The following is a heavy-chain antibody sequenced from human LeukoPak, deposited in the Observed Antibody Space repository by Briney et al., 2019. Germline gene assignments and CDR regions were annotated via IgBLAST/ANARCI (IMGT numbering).Heavy chain of an antibody. D-gene: IGHD3-10*01. CDR3: ARDHEYYYGSGSYYPGGCDY. CDR1: GYTFTSYG. CDR2: ISAYSNNT. V-gene: IGHV1-18*01. J-gene: IGHJ4*02. Sequence: ASVKVSCKASGYTFTSYGISWVRQAPGRGLEWMGWISAYSNNTNYAQKFQGRVTMTRDTSTSTVYMELSSLRSEDTAVYYCARDHEYYYGSGSYYPGGCDYWGQGTLVTVSS.